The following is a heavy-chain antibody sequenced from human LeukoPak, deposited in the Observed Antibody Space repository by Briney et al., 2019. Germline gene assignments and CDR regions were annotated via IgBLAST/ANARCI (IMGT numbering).Heavy chain of an antibody. CDR3: AKDPEWELLRGYFQH. D-gene: IGHD1-26*01. CDR1: GFTFSSYS. V-gene: IGHV3-23*01. Sequence: GGSLRLSCAASGFTFSSYSMSWVRQAPGKGLEWVSAISGSGGSTYYADSVRGRFTISRDNSKKTLYLQMNSLRAEDTAVYYCAKDPEWELLRGYFQHWGEGTLVTVSS. CDR2: ISGSGGST. J-gene: IGHJ1*01.